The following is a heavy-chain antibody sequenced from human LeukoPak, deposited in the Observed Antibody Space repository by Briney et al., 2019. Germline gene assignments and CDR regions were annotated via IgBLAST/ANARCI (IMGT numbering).Heavy chain of an antibody. CDR3: AAGTYYYDSSGYYGFFDY. D-gene: IGHD3-22*01. CDR2: IVVGSGNT. V-gene: IGHV1-58*01. CDR1: GFTFTSSA. J-gene: IGHJ4*02. Sequence: SVKVSCKASGFTFTSSAVQWVRQARGQRLEWIGWIVVGSGNTNYAQKFQERVTIIRDMSTSTAYMELSSLRSEDTAVYYCAAGTYYYDSSGYYGFFDYWGQGTLVTVSS.